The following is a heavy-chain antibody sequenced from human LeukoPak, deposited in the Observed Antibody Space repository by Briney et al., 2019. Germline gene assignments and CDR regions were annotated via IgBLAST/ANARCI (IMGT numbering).Heavy chain of an antibody. V-gene: IGHV3-30*03. J-gene: IGHJ4*02. CDR2: ISYDGSNK. CDR1: GFTFSTYW. D-gene: IGHD5-12*01. CDR3: ARDQLAYSGYDTLFDY. Sequence: PGGSLRLSCAASGFTFSTYWMSWVRQAPGKGLEWVAVISYDGSNKYYAESVKGRFTISRDNSKNTLYLQLNSLRPDDTAVYYCARDQLAYSGYDTLFDYWGQGTLVTVSS.